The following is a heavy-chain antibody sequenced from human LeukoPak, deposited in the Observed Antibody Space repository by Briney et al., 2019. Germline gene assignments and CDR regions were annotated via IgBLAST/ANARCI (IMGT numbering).Heavy chain of an antibody. V-gene: IGHV3-30*02. Sequence: GGSLRLSCAPSGFTFSNYDMHWVRQAPGKGLEWVAFIRYDGSDTYHADSVKGRFTISRDNSKNTLFLHMNSLRPEDTAIFYCAKNRVGHNYADAFEIWGQGTMVTISS. CDR2: IRYDGSDT. J-gene: IGHJ3*02. CDR3: AKNRVGHNYADAFEI. CDR1: GFTFSNYD. D-gene: IGHD5-24*01.